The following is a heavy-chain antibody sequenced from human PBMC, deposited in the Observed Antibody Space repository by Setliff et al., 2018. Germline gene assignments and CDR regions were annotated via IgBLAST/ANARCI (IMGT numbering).Heavy chain of an antibody. CDR2: INTNTGSP. D-gene: IGHD6-6*01. V-gene: IGHV7-4-1*02. J-gene: IGHJ6*03. CDR3: ASSAKAARPGYYYYYMDV. CDR1: GYNFTRYG. Sequence: ASVKVSCKASGYNFTRYGINWVRRAPGQRLEWLGWINTNTGSPTYAQGFTGRFVFSLDTSVSTAYLQISSLKAEDTAVYYCASSAKAARPGYYYYYMDVWGKGTTVTVSS.